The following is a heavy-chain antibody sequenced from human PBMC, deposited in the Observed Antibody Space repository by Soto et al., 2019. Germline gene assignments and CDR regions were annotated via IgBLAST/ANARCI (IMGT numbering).Heavy chain of an antibody. CDR2: SHHGGGT. CDR1: ASSITDASY. CDR3: ARVLSLGSTWYFDY. D-gene: IGHD6-13*01. J-gene: IGHJ4*02. Sequence: SETLSLTCAVSASSITDASYWGWIRQPPGKGLEWIGSSHHGGGTYYNPSLKSRVTISVDTSKNQLSLKLTSVAAADAAVYYCARVLSLGSTWYFDYWGQGTQVTVS. V-gene: IGHV4-38-2*01.